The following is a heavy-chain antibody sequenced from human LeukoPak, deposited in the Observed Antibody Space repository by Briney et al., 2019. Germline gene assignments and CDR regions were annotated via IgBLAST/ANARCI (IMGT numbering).Heavy chain of an antibody. J-gene: IGHJ5*02. V-gene: IGHV5-51*01. CDR2: IRPGDSET. CDR3: VRHGDFFGSGSFLDCFDP. D-gene: IGHD3-10*01. CDR1: GYTFDNYY. Sequence: GESLKISCEASGYTFDNYYIGWVRQRPGKGPEYMGVIRPGDSETRYGPSLRGQVTISADKSLNTAYLHWNSLKASDTAIYYCVRHGDFFGSGSFLDCFDPWGRGTLVTVSS.